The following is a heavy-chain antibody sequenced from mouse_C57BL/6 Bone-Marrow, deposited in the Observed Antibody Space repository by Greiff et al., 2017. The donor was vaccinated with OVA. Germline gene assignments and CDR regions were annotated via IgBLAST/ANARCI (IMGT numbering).Heavy chain of an antibody. V-gene: IGHV5-4*01. J-gene: IGHJ3*01. D-gene: IGHD1-1*01. Sequence: DVQLVESGGGLVKPGGSLKLSCAASGFTFSSYAMSWVSQTPEKRLEWVATISDGGSYTYYTDNVKGRFTISRDNAKNKLYLQMSHLKSEDTAMYYCAREGTTVPFAYWGQGTLVTVSA. CDR3: AREGTTVPFAY. CDR1: GFTFSSYA. CDR2: ISDGGSYT.